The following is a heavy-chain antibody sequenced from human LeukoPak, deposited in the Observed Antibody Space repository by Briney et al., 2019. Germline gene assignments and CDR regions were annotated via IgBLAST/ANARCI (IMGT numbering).Heavy chain of an antibody. Sequence: PGGSLRLSCAASGSSFSSYSMNWVRQAPGKGLEWVSYISSSSSTIYYADSVKGRFTISRDNAKNSLYLQMNSLRAEDTAVYYCARNQGYSGSYIGLIDYWGQGTLVTVSS. J-gene: IGHJ4*02. CDR2: ISSSSSTI. D-gene: IGHD1-26*01. CDR3: ARNQGYSGSYIGLIDY. CDR1: GSSFSSYS. V-gene: IGHV3-48*01.